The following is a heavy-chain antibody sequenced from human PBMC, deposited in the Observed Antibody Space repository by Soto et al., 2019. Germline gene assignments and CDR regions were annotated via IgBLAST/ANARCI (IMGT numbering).Heavy chain of an antibody. Sequence: PSETLSLTCAVYGGSFSGYYWSWIRQPPGKGLEWIGEINHSGSTNYNPSLKSRVTISVDTSKNQFSLKLSSVTAADTAVYYCARVPWPGIAAAGIPSRGNWFDPWGQGTLVTVSS. D-gene: IGHD6-13*01. CDR1: GGSFSGYY. V-gene: IGHV4-34*01. CDR2: INHSGST. J-gene: IGHJ5*02. CDR3: ARVPWPGIAAAGIPSRGNWFDP.